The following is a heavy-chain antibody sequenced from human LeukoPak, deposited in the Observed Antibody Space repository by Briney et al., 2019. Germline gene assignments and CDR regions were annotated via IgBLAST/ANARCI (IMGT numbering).Heavy chain of an antibody. CDR2: ISGSDYST. CDR3: AKFACTSTSCYNNF. Sequence: GGSLRLSCAASGFSFSTYAMNWVRQAPGKGLEWVSAISGSDYSTYYAESVKGRFTISRDNSKNTLLLQMNSLRVEDTAVYYCAKFACTSTSCYNNFWGQGTLVTVSS. J-gene: IGHJ1*01. CDR1: GFSFSTYA. D-gene: IGHD2-2*02. V-gene: IGHV3-23*01.